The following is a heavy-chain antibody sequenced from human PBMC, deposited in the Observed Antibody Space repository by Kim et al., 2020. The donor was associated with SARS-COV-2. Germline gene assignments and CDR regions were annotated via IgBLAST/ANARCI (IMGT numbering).Heavy chain of an antibody. Sequence: ADSVKGRFTTSRDNAKNTLYLQLTSLRAEDTAIYYGARRCYSSRGYYYFDSWGQGTLVTVSS. J-gene: IGHJ4*02. CDR3: ARRCYSSRGYYYFDS. V-gene: IGHV3-74*01. D-gene: IGHD3-22*01.